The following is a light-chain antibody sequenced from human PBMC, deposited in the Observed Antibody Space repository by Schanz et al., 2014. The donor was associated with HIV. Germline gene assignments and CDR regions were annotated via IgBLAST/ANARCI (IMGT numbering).Light chain of an antibody. CDR1: QSVSSN. V-gene: IGKV3D-15*01. Sequence: EVVLTQSPGTLSLSPGERATLSCRASQSVSSNLAWYQQKPGQAPRLLIYDASTRAAGTPDRFSGSGSGTDFTLTISSLHPDDFATYYCQQYNSHSRTFGQGTKVEIK. CDR3: QQYNSHSRT. J-gene: IGKJ1*01. CDR2: DAS.